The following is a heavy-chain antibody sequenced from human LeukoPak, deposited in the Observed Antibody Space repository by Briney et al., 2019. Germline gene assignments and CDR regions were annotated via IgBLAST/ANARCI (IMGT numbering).Heavy chain of an antibody. CDR3: AAGQLLWNYFDY. Sequence: GGSLRLSCAASGFTFSSKYMIWVRRAPGKWLEWVSVLYSGGSTYYADSVRGRFTISRDNSKNTLYLQMNSLRPEDTAVYYCAAGQLLWNYFDYWGQGTLVTVSS. CDR2: LYSGGST. V-gene: IGHV3-66*02. J-gene: IGHJ4*02. CDR1: GFTFSSKY. D-gene: IGHD2-2*01.